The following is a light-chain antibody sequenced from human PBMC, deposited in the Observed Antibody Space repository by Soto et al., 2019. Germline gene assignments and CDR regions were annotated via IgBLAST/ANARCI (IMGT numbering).Light chain of an antibody. Sequence: EIVMTQSPATLSVSPGERATLSCRASQSVNIYLAWYQQKPGQAPRLLIFGASYRATGIPARFSGSGSGTEFNLTISRLEPEDFAMYYCQQYSSSWYTFGQGTKVEVK. CDR1: QSVNIY. CDR3: QQYSSSWYT. J-gene: IGKJ2*01. CDR2: GAS. V-gene: IGKV3D-15*01.